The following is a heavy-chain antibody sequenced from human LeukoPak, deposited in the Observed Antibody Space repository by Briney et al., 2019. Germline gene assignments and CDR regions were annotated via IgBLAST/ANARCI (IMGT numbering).Heavy chain of an antibody. CDR1: GGSFSGYY. CDR3: ARVGLQIVVVPAATTQTTYYYYMDV. CDR2: IIHRGSP. Sequence: KPWETLSLTCAVYGGSFSGYYWSWIRQPPGKGLEWIGEIIHRGSPNYSPSLKSRVTMSVDTSKNQFSLKLSSVTAADTAMYYCARVGLQIVVVPAATTQTTYYYYMDVWDTGTTVTVSS. V-gene: IGHV4-34*12. D-gene: IGHD2-2*01. J-gene: IGHJ6*03.